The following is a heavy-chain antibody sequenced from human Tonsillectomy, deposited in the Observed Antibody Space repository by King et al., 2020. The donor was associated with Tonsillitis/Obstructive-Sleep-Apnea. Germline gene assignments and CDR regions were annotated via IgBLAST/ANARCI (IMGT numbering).Heavy chain of an antibody. Sequence: DVQLVQSGGGLVQPGGSLRLSCAASGFTFSSYDMHWVRQATGKGLEWVSAIGTAGDTYYPGSVKGRFTISRENAKNSFYLQMNSLRAGDTAVYYCARGNRYYDILTGYNSNYYFDYWGQGTLVTVSS. V-gene: IGHV3-13*04. CDR3: ARGNRYYDILTGYNSNYYFDY. D-gene: IGHD3-9*01. CDR1: GFTFSSYD. CDR2: IGTAGDT. J-gene: IGHJ4*02.